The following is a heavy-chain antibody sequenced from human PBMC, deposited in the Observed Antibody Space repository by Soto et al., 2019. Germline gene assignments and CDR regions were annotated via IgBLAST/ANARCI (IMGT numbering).Heavy chain of an antibody. CDR3: ASAERIIIHTRFGDAFDI. D-gene: IGHD3-16*01. V-gene: IGHV3-21*01. CDR1: GFTFSSYS. J-gene: IGHJ3*02. Sequence: GGSLRLSCAASGFTFSSYSMNWVRQAPGKGLEWVSSISSSSSYIYYADSVKGRFTISRDNAKNSLYLQMNSLRAEDTAVYYCASAERIIIHTRFGDAFDIWGQGTMVTVSS. CDR2: ISSSSSYI.